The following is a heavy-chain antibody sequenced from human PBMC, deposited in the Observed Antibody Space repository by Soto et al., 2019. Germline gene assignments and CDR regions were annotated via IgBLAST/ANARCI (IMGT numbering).Heavy chain of an antibody. J-gene: IGHJ4*02. V-gene: IGHV4-39*01. Sequence: QLQLQESGAGLVKPSETLSLTCTVYWGWIRQPPGKGLEWIGSYSGSTYYNPSLKSRVTISVDTSKHQFSLKLSSVTAAHTAVYYCASEVAAAGDYWGQGTLVTVSS. D-gene: IGHD6-13*01. CDR2: YSGST. CDR3: ASEVAAAGDY.